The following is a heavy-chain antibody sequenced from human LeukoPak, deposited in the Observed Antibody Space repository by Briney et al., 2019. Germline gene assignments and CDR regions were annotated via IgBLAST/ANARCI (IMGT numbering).Heavy chain of an antibody. CDR2: IANDDDTT. V-gene: IGHV3-48*02. J-gene: IGHJ6*03. CDR3: AKIKDASLSTCYMDV. Sequence: GGSVRLSCEASGFSFRASSVNWVRQAPGKGLEWLAYIANDDDTTFYADSVTGRFTLSKDKAKNLVYLQMNSLRDDDTAVYYCAKIKDASLSTCYMDVWGSGTTVPVSS. D-gene: IGHD2/OR15-2a*01. CDR1: GFSFRASS.